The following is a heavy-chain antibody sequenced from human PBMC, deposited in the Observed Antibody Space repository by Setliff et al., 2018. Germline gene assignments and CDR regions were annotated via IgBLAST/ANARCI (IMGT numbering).Heavy chain of an antibody. J-gene: IGHJ4*02. Sequence: SETLSLTCTVSGVSITNSDYYWGWIRQPPGKGLEWIGSSHYSGNNYYSPSLESRVTISVDTSKSQFSLNLRSVTAADTAVYYCARDSHRLTTDPLFDHWGQGALVTVS. D-gene: IGHD6-25*01. CDR3: ARDSHRLTTDPLFDH. V-gene: IGHV4-39*07. CDR2: SHYSGNN. CDR1: GVSITNSDYY.